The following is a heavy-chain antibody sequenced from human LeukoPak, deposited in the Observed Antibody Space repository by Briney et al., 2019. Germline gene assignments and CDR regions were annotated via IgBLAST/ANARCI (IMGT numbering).Heavy chain of an antibody. CDR2: ISWNSGSI. J-gene: IGHJ6*03. V-gene: IGHV3-9*03. CDR1: GFTFDDYA. Sequence: GGSLRLSCAASGFTFDDYAMHWVRQAPGKGLEWVSGISWNSGSIGYADSVKGRFTISRDNAKNSLYLQMNSLRAEDMALYYCAKESSSSANMDVWGKGTTVTVSS. D-gene: IGHD6-6*01. CDR3: AKESSSSANMDV.